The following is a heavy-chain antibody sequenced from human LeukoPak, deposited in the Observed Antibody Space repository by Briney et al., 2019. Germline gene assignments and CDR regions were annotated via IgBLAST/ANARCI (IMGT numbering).Heavy chain of an antibody. CDR3: ARDVHYTSSKPGWPFDV. CDR1: GFTFSTYW. Sequence: PGGSLRLSCAPSGFTFSTYWMGWVRQAPGKGLEWLANINQGGSEKYYVDSVKGRFTISRDNAKNSLFLQMNSLRAEDTAVYYCARDVHYTSSKPGWPFDVWGQGTVVTVSS. CDR2: INQGGSEK. J-gene: IGHJ3*01. V-gene: IGHV3-7*01. D-gene: IGHD1-1*01.